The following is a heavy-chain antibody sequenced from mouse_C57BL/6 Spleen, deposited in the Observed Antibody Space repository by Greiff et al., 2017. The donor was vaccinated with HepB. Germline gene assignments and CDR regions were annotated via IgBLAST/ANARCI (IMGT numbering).Heavy chain of an antibody. Sequence: QVQLQQSGAELVKPGASVKLSCKASGYTFTSYWMQWVKQRPGQGLEWIGEIDPSDSYTNYNQKFKGKATLTVDTSSSTAYMQLSSLTSEDSAVYYCARSLGHFDYWGQGTTLTVSS. CDR3: ARSLGHFDY. V-gene: IGHV1-50*01. J-gene: IGHJ2*01. CDR2: IDPSDSYT. D-gene: IGHD4-1*01. CDR1: GYTFTSYW.